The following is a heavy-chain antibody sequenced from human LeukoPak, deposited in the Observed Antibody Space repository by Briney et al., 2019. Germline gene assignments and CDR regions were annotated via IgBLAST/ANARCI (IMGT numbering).Heavy chain of an antibody. D-gene: IGHD6-6*01. CDR1: GFTFSSYW. CDR3: ARIEYSSSSGNDY. CDR2: IKQDGSEK. Sequence: PGGSLTLSCAASGFTFSSYWMSWVRQAPGKGLEWVANIKQDGSEKYYVDSVKGRFTISRDNAKNSLYLQMNSLRAEDTAVYYCARIEYSSSSGNDYWGQGTLVTVSS. V-gene: IGHV3-7*01. J-gene: IGHJ4*02.